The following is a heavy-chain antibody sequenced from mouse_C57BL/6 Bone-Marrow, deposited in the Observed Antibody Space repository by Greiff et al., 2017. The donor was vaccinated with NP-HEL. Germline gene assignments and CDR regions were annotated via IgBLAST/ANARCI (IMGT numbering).Heavy chain of an antibody. V-gene: IGHV14-1*01. CDR2: IDPEDGDT. CDR1: GFNIKDYY. J-gene: IGHJ2*01. CDR3: ARSMARFYFDY. Sequence: VQLQQSGAELVRPGASVKLSCTASGFNIKDYYMHWVKQRPEQGLEWIGRIDPEDGDTEYAPKFQGKATMPADTSSNTAYLQLHSLTSKDTAVYYSARSMARFYFDYWGQGTTLTVSS. D-gene: IGHD1-1*02.